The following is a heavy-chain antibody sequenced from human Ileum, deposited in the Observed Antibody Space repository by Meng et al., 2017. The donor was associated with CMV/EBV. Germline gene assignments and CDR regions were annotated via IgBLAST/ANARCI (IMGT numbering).Heavy chain of an antibody. CDR3: ARSPHYDFWSGYHFDWFDP. D-gene: IGHD3-3*01. V-gene: IGHV1-69*05. Sequence: FSSYAISWVRQAPGQGLEWMGGIIPIFGTANYAQKFQGRVTITTDESTSTAYMELSSLRSEDAAVYYCARSPHYDFWSGYHFDWFDPWGQGTLVTVSS. J-gene: IGHJ5*02. CDR2: IIPIFGTA. CDR1: FSSYA.